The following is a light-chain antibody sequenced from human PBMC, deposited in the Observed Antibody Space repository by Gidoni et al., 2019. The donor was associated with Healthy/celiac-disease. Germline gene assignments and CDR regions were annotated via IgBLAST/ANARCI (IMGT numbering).Light chain of an antibody. V-gene: IGKV1-6*01. CDR3: LQDYKSPLT. CDR1: QGIRND. Sequence: AIQITQSPSSLSASVGDRVTITCRASQGIRNDLGWYQQKPGKAPKLLIYAASSLQSRVPSRFGGSGSGAYITITISSQHPEDVASYYCLQDYKSPLTFGGGTKVEIK. J-gene: IGKJ4*01. CDR2: AAS.